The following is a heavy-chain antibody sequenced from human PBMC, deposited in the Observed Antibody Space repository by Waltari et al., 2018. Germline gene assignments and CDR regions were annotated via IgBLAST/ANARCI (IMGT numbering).Heavy chain of an antibody. CDR3: ARVREYGDYDY. CDR1: GFTFSSYW. CDR2: INSDGMST. V-gene: IGHV3-74*01. D-gene: IGHD4-17*01. Sequence: EVQLVESGGGLVQPGGSLRLSCAASGFTFSSYWMHWVRQAPGKGLVGVSRINSDGMSTSYADSVNGRFTIARDNAKNTLYLQMNSLRAEDTAVYYCARVREYGDYDYWGQGTLVTVSS. J-gene: IGHJ4*02.